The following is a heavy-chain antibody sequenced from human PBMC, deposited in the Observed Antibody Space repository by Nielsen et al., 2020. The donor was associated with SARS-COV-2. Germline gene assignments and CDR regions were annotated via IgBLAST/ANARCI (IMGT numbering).Heavy chain of an antibody. J-gene: IGHJ6*02. V-gene: IGHV3-7*03. CDR2: IKEDGSEK. D-gene: IGHD2-2*01. CDR3: ASEGVGYCSSTSCHRYYYGMDV. Sequence: GESLKISCVASGFTFSDYYMSWIRQAPGKGLEWVANIKEDGSEKYYVDSVKGRFSISRDNAKNSLYLQMNSLRAEDTAVYYCASEGVGYCSSTSCHRYYYGMDVWGQGTTVTVSS. CDR1: GFTFSDYY.